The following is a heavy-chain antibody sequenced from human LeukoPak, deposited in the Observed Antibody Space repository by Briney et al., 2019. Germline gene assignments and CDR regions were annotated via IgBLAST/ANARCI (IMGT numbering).Heavy chain of an antibody. CDR1: GGSISSSNW. CDR2: IYHSGST. V-gene: IGHV4-4*02. J-gene: IGHJ6*04. Sequence: SETLSLTCAVSGGSISSSNWWSWVRQPPGKGLEWIGEIYHSGSTNYNPSLKSRVTISVDKSKNQFSLKLSSVTAADTAVYYCARDWSTDQLLPLGMDVWGKGTTVTVSS. D-gene: IGHD2-2*01. CDR3: ARDWSTDQLLPLGMDV.